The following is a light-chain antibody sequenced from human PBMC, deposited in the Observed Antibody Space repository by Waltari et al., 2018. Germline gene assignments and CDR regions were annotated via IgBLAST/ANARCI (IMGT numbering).Light chain of an antibody. Sequence: TQLTLSPSSLAASVGDRVTISCRTSQVILGYLSWYQQKPGKAPKLLIYAASTLQSGVPSGFSGSGSGMDFNITISNLQPEDFATYYCQQLKSYPITFGGGTKVEIK. CDR1: QVILGY. J-gene: IGKJ4*01. V-gene: IGKV1-9*01. CDR3: QQLKSYPIT. CDR2: AAS.